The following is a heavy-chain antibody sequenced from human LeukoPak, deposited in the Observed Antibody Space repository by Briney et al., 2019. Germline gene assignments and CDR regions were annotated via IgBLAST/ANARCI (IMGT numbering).Heavy chain of an antibody. D-gene: IGHD3-16*01. V-gene: IGHV1-46*01. CDR1: GYTFTSYY. Sequence: ASVKVSCKASGYTFTSYYMHWVRQAPGQGLEWMGIINPSGGSTSYAQKFQGRVTMTRDMSTSTVYMELSSLRSEDTAVYYCAAAGGADDAFDIWGQGTMVTVSS. CDR3: AAAGGADDAFDI. J-gene: IGHJ3*02. CDR2: INPSGGST.